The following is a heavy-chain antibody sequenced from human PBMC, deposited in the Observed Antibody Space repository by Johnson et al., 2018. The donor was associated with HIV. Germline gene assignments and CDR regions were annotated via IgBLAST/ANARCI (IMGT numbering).Heavy chain of an antibody. CDR3: VKGGGYGEDDAFDI. V-gene: IGHV3-9*01. CDR1: GFSFDDYG. J-gene: IGHJ3*02. CDR2: ISWNSGSM. Sequence: VQLVESGGGLVQPGRSLRLSCAASGFSFDDYGMHWVRQAPGKGLEWVSGISWNSGSMGYADSVKGRFTISRDNAKNSLYLQMNSLRGEDTALYCCVKGGGYGEDDAFDIWGQGTMVTVSS. D-gene: IGHD3-22*01.